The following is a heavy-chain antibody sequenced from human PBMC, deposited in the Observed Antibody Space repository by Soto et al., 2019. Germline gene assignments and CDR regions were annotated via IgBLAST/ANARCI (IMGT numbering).Heavy chain of an antibody. CDR3: ARESSSATYYYYYGMDV. D-gene: IGHD6-6*01. Sequence: GASLKISCKGSGYSFTSYWIGWVHQMPGKGLEWMGIIYPGDSDTRYSPSFQGQVTISADKSISTAYLQWSSLKASDTAMYYCARESSSATYYYYYGMDVWGQGTTVTVS. CDR1: GYSFTSYW. CDR2: IYPGDSDT. V-gene: IGHV5-51*07. J-gene: IGHJ6*02.